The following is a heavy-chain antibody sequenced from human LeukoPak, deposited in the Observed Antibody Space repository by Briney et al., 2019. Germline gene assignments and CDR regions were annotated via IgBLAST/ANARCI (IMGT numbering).Heavy chain of an antibody. CDR1: GFTFSTYA. Sequence: GGSLRLSCGASGFTFSTYAIRWLRQAPGKGLEWVAVISPDGNKKFHADSVKGRFTISRDNSKNTLYLQMNSLRSDATAVYFCARALRASWANFDGWGQGTLVTVSS. D-gene: IGHD2-2*01. CDR3: ARALRASWANFDG. V-gene: IGHV3-30-3*01. CDR2: ISPDGNKK. J-gene: IGHJ4*02.